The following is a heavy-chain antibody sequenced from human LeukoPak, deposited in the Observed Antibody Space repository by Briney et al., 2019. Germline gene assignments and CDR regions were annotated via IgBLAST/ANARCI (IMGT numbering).Heavy chain of an antibody. D-gene: IGHD6-13*01. J-gene: IGHJ4*02. CDR3: AKDYRIAAAGTPPFSFDY. Sequence: PGGSLRLSCAASGFTFSDYWMHWVRQAPGKGLVWVSRISSDGSRVTYADSVKGRFTISRDNSKNTLYLQMNSLRAEDTAVYYCAKDYRIAAAGTPPFSFDYWGQGTLVTVSS. V-gene: IGHV3-74*01. CDR1: GFTFSDYW. CDR2: ISSDGSRV.